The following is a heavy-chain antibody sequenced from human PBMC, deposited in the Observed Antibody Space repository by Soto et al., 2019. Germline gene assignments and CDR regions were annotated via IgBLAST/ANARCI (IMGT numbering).Heavy chain of an antibody. CDR1: GFTFSSYA. V-gene: IGHV3-23*01. CDR3: AKGMGDILTGYHYYYGMDV. D-gene: IGHD3-9*01. CDR2: XSGSGGST. J-gene: IGHJ6*02. Sequence: EVQLLESGGGLVQPGGSLRLSCAASGFTFSSYAMXXXRQAPGKGLXXXXXXSGSGGSTYYADSVKGRFTISRDNSKNTLYLQMNSLRAEDTAVYYCAKGMGDILTGYHYYYGMDVWGQGTTVTVSS.